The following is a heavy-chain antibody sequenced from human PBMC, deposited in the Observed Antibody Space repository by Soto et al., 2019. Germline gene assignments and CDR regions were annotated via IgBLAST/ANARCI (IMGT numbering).Heavy chain of an antibody. CDR3: VKGSRPIPNVSGLIYGRD. V-gene: IGHV3-23*01. J-gene: IGHJ4*02. Sequence: PGGSLRLSCAAPGFSFRNYAMTWVRQAPGKGLEWVSSISDVGGATYSADSVKGRFTISRDDSKNTLYLQMDNLRAEDTAVYFCVKGSRPIPNVSGLIYGRDWGQGTPVTVSS. D-gene: IGHD6-25*01. CDR2: ISDVGGAT. CDR1: GFSFRNYA.